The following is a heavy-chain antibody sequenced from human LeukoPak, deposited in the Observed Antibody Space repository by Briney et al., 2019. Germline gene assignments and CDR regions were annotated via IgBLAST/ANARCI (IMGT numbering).Heavy chain of an antibody. V-gene: IGHV1-69*13. J-gene: IGHJ4*02. CDR1: GGTFISYA. Sequence: ASVKVSCKASGGTFISYAISWVRQAPGQGLEWMGGIIRIFGTANYAQKFQGRVTITADESTSTAYMELSSLRSEDTAVYYCARDPLTTVTTGAAPDFDYWGQGTLVTVSS. CDR3: ARDPLTTVTTGAAPDFDY. CDR2: IIRIFGTA. D-gene: IGHD4-11*01.